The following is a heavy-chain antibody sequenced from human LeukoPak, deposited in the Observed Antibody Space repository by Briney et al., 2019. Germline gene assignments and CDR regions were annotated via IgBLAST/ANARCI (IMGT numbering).Heavy chain of an antibody. D-gene: IGHD3-22*01. CDR1: GGTFSRYA. CDR3: ARNDVISGYYSFDY. V-gene: IGHV1-69*04. CDR2: IIPILGIA. Sequence: GSSVKVSSKASGGTFSRYAISWVRQAPGQGLEWMGRIIPILGIANYAQKFQGRVTITADKSMSTAYMELSSLRSEDTAVYYCARNDVISGYYSFDYWGQGTLVTVSS. J-gene: IGHJ4*02.